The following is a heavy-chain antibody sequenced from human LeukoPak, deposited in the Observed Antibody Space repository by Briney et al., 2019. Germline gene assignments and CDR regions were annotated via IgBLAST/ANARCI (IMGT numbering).Heavy chain of an antibody. J-gene: IGHJ3*02. Sequence: SETLSLTCTVSGGSISSSSYYWGWIRQPPGKGLEWIGSIYYSGSTYYNPSLKSRVTISVDTSKNQFSLKLSSVTAADTAVYYCARVHRGLIAAAGAFDIWGQGTMVTVSS. V-gene: IGHV4-39*07. CDR2: IYYSGST. CDR3: ARVHRGLIAAAGAFDI. CDR1: GGSISSSSYY. D-gene: IGHD6-6*01.